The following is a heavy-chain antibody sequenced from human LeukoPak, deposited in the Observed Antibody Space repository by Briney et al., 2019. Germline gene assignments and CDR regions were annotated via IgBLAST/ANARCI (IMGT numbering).Heavy chain of an antibody. D-gene: IGHD1-14*01. V-gene: IGHV3-23*01. J-gene: IGHJ5*02. Sequence: GGSLRLSCTASGFTFTNYGMSWVRQAPGKGLEWVSGLSGSGDGQFYADSVEGRFTISRDIFNNIWYLQMNSLRAEDTAVYYCAKGCQCPSGLSSWFDPRGQGTLVAVSS. CDR2: LSGSGDGQ. CDR3: AKGCQCPSGLSSWFDP. CDR1: GFTFTNYG.